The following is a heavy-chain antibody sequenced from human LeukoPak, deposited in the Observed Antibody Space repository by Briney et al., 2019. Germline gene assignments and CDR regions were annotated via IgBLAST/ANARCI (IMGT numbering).Heavy chain of an antibody. V-gene: IGHV1-69*05. CDR1: GGTFSSYA. CDR2: IIPIFGTA. Sequence: SVKVSCKASGGTFSSYAISWLRQAPGQGLEWMGGIIPIFGTANYAQKFQGRVTITTDESTSTAYMELSSLRSEDTAVYYCARGERGATQSATSEWGQGTLVTVSS. D-gene: IGHD3-10*01. J-gene: IGHJ4*02. CDR3: ARGERGATQSATSE.